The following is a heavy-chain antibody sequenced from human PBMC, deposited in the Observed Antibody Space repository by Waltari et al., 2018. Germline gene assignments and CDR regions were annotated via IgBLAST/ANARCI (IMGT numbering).Heavy chain of an antibody. D-gene: IGHD3-10*01. CDR2: IYYSGST. V-gene: IGHV4-39*01. J-gene: IGHJ2*01. CDR3: ARHVSLWRFGESRDWYFDL. CDR1: GGSISSSSYY. Sequence: QLQLQESGPGLVKPSETLSLTCTVSGGSISSSSYYWGWIRQPPGKGLEWIGSIYYSGSTYYNPSLKSRVTISVDTSKNQFSLKLSSVTAADTAVYYCARHVSLWRFGESRDWYFDLWGRGTLVTVSS.